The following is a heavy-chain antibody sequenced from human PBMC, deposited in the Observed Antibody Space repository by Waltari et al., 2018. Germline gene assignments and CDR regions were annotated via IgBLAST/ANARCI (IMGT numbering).Heavy chain of an antibody. Sequence: QVQLVQSGAKVKKPGASVKVSCKASGYTFTGYYMHWVRQAPGQGLEWMGRINPNSGGTNYAQKVQGRVTMTRDTSISTAYMELSRLRSDDTAVYYCARDLIAVYYYMDVWGKGTTVTVSS. CDR2: INPNSGGT. V-gene: IGHV1-2*06. D-gene: IGHD6-19*01. CDR3: ARDLIAVYYYMDV. J-gene: IGHJ6*03. CDR1: GYTFTGYY.